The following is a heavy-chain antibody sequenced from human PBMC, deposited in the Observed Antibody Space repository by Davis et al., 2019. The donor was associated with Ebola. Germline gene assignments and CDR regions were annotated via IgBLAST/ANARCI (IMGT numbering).Heavy chain of an antibody. CDR3: ARLRYGGNLNNRQIWYFDL. CDR2: INHSGST. V-gene: IGHV4-34*01. Sequence: MPSETLSLTCAVYGGSFSGYYWSWIRQPPGKGLEWIGEINHSGSTNYNPSLKSRVTISVDTSKNQFSLKLSSVTAEDTAVYYCARLRYGGNLNNRQIWYFDLWGRGTLVTVSS. D-gene: IGHD4-23*01. J-gene: IGHJ2*01. CDR1: GGSFSGYY.